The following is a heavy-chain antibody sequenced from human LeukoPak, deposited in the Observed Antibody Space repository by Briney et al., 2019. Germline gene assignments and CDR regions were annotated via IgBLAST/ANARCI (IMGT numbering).Heavy chain of an antibody. V-gene: IGHV3-21*01. Sequence: NAGGSLRLSCAASGFSFSSYAMSWVRQAPGKGLQWVSSIRSTVGYIYYADSVKGRFTISRDNAKNSLYLQMNSLRAEDTAVYYCARGSDSSDYFTGAFDIWGQGTMVTVSS. J-gene: IGHJ3*02. CDR1: GFSFSSYA. CDR3: ARGSDSSDYFTGAFDI. CDR2: IRSTVGYI. D-gene: IGHD3-22*01.